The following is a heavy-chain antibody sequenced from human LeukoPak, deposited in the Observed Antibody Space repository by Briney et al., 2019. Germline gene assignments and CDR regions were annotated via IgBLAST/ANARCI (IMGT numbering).Heavy chain of an antibody. J-gene: IGHJ4*02. CDR2: ISYDGSNE. CDR1: GFTFSSYG. V-gene: IGHV3-30*18. CDR3: AKANRYYYDTTGCADY. D-gene: IGHD3-22*01. Sequence: PGGSLRLSCAASGFTFSSYGMHWVRQAPGKGLEWVAIISYDGSNEYYADSVKGRLTISRDNSKNTLYLQMNSLRAEDTAVYYCAKANRYYYDTTGCADYWGQGTLVTVSS.